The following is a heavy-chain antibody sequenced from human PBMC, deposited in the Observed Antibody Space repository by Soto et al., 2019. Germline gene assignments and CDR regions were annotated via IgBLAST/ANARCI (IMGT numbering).Heavy chain of an antibody. D-gene: IGHD5-18*01. Sequence: SETLSLTCTVSGGSISSYYWSWIRQPPGKGLEWIGYIYYSGSTNYNPSLKSRVTISVDTSKNQFSLKLSSVTAADTAVYYCARYEDTAMVISYYYYYMDVWGKGTTVTVSS. V-gene: IGHV4-59*08. J-gene: IGHJ6*03. CDR2: IYYSGST. CDR1: GGSISSYY. CDR3: ARYEDTAMVISYYYYYMDV.